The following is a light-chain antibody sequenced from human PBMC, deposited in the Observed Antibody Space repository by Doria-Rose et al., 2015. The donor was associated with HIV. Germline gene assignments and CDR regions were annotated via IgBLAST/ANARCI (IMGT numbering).Light chain of an antibody. CDR1: QRVKSSY. CDR3: QQYGTSRGT. CDR2: DAS. J-gene: IGKJ5*01. Sequence: TQSPGTLSLSPGERATPSCRASQRVKSSYLAWYQQKPGQAPRLLIYDASTRATGIPDRFSGSGSGTDFTLTISRLEPEDVAVYYCQQYGTSRGTFGQGTRLEIK. V-gene: IGKV3-20*01.